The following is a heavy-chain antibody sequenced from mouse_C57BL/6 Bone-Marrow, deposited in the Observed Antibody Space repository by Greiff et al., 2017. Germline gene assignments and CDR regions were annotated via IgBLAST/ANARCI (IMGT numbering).Heavy chain of an antibody. D-gene: IGHD1-1*01. CDR3: ARGDYDGSSWGRDY. V-gene: IGHV1-4*01. Sequence: VQLQQSGAELARPGASVKMSCKASGYTFTSYTMHWVKQRPGQGLEWIGYINPSSGYTKYNQKFKDKATLTADKSSSTAYMQLSSLTSEDSAVYYGARGDYDGSSWGRDYWGQGTTLTVSS. CDR2: INPSSGYT. CDR1: GYTFTSYT. J-gene: IGHJ2*01.